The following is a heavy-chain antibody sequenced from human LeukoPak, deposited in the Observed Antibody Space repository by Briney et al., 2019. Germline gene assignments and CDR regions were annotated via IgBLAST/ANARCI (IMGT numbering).Heavy chain of an antibody. D-gene: IGHD3-22*01. Sequence: SETLSLTCAVYGGTFSGYYWTWIRQTPEKGLEWIGAMNPSGSTNYNPSLKSRVTISVDTSKNQFSLELSSVTAADTAVYYCAGGRQDVTMIVVVMTAVSYYLDVWGKGTTVTVS. CDR2: MNPSGST. V-gene: IGHV4-34*08. CDR1: GGTFSGYY. CDR3: AGGRQDVTMIVVVMTAVSYYLDV. J-gene: IGHJ6*03.